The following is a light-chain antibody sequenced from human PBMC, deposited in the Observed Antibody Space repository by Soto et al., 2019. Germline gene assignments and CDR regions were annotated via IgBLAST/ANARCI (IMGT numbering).Light chain of an antibody. CDR1: QGISNW. Sequence: DIQMTESPSSLSPSVGDRVPITRRASQGISNWLAWYQQKPGKAPKLLIYAASSLQSGVPSRFSGSGSGTDFTLTISSLQPEDFATYYCLQHNSYPWTFGQGTKVDIK. J-gene: IGKJ1*01. V-gene: IGKV1-12*01. CDR3: LQHNSYPWT. CDR2: AAS.